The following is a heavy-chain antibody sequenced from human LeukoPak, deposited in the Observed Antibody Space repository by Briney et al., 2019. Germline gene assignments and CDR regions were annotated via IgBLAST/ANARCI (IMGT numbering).Heavy chain of an antibody. J-gene: IGHJ4*02. CDR2: ISYDGSNK. Sequence: GGSLRLSCAASGFTFSSYGMHWVRQAPGKGLEWVAVISYDGSNKYYADSVKGRFTISRDNSKNTLYLQMNSLRAEDTAVYYCAKDTATGYYDSSGYHFDYWGQGTLVTVSS. CDR1: GFTFSSYG. D-gene: IGHD3-22*01. V-gene: IGHV3-30*18. CDR3: AKDTATGYYDSSGYHFDY.